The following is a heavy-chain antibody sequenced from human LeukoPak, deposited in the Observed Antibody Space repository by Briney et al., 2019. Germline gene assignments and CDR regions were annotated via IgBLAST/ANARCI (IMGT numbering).Heavy chain of an antibody. CDR1: GGSFSGYY. J-gene: IGHJ4*02. V-gene: IGHV4-34*01. CDR2: IYHSGST. Sequence: AETLSLTGAVYGGSFSGYYWSWIRQPPGKGLEWIGEIYHSGSTNYNPSLKSRVTISVDKSKNQFSLKLSSVTAADTALYYCARDLPQAYCRGGSCYFDYWGQGTLSPVPS. D-gene: IGHD2-15*01. CDR3: ARDLPQAYCRGGSCYFDY.